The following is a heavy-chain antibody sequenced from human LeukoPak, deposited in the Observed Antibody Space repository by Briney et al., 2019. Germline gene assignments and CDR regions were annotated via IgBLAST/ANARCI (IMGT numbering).Heavy chain of an antibody. Sequence: SETLSLTCTVSGVSISSYYWSWIRQPPGKGLEWIGYIYYSGSTNYNPSLKSRVTISVDTSKNQFSLKLSSVTAADTAVYYCARVNLVPAAIPYYYYYGMDVWGQGTTVTVSS. CDR1: GVSISSYY. D-gene: IGHD2-2*02. CDR3: ARVNLVPAAIPYYYYYGMDV. V-gene: IGHV4-59*01. CDR2: IYYSGST. J-gene: IGHJ6*02.